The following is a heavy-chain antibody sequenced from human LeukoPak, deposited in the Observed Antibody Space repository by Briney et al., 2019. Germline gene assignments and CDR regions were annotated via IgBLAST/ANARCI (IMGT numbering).Heavy chain of an antibody. CDR3: ARDYYDSSGPHDAFDI. Sequence: GGSLRLSCAASGFTFDDYGMSWVRQAPRKGLEWVSGINWNGGSTGYADSVKGRFTISRDNAKNSLYLQMNSLRAEDTALYYCARDYYDSSGPHDAFDIWGQGTMVTVSS. CDR2: INWNGGST. D-gene: IGHD3-22*01. CDR1: GFTFDDYG. J-gene: IGHJ3*02. V-gene: IGHV3-20*04.